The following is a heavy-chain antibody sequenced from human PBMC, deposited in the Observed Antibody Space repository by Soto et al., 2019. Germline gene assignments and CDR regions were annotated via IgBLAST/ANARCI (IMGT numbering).Heavy chain of an antibody. V-gene: IGHV4-59*08. J-gene: IGHJ4*02. CDR1: GGSISSYY. Sequence: QVQLQESGPGLVKPSETLSLTCTVSGGSISSYYWSWIRQSPGKGLEWIGYIYYSGSTNYNPSLKVRGTISVDTSKNQFSLKLSSVTAADAAVYYCARHGEHSSSWYFDYWGQGTLVTVSS. D-gene: IGHD6-13*01. CDR3: ARHGEHSSSWYFDY. CDR2: IYYSGST.